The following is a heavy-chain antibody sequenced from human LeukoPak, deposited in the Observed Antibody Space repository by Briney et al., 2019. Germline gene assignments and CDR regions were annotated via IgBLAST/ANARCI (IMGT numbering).Heavy chain of an antibody. CDR1: GGSISRCSYY. D-gene: IGHD1-7*01. J-gene: IGHJ4*02. V-gene: IGHV4-39*01. Sequence: SETLSLTCTVSGGSISRCSYYWVWLPPRPGKGLRGIVNIYYSGSTYYNPSLKSRVAIFVDTSKNQFSLILHSVAAADTAVYYCARRSELDNTHYHYFDYWGQGALVTVSS. CDR2: IYYSGST. CDR3: ARRSELDNTHYHYFDY.